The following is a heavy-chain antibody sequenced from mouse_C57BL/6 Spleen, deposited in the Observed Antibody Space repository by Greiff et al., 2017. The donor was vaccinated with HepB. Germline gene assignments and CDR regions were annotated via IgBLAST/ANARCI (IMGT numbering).Heavy chain of an antibody. CDR1: GYTFTSYW. CDR3: ARRSSYGY. V-gene: IGHV1-50*01. J-gene: IGHJ3*01. CDR2: IDPSDSYT. D-gene: IGHD1-1*01. Sequence: QVQLQQPGAELVKPGASVKLSCKASGYTFTSYWMQWVKQRPGQALEWIGEIDPSDSYTNYNQKFKGKATLTVDTSSSTAYMQLSSLTSEDSAVYYCARRSSYGYWGQGTLVTVSA.